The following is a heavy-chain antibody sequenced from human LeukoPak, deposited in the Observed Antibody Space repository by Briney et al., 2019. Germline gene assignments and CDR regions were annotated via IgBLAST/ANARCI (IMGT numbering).Heavy chain of an antibody. Sequence: SETLSLTCIVSGGSTSSYYWSWIRQPPGKGLEWIGYFYYSGSTSYNPSLKSRVTISVDTPKNQFSLKLSSVTAADTAVYYCARGSSSPDYWGQGTLVTVSS. CDR2: FYYSGST. V-gene: IGHV4-59*08. J-gene: IGHJ4*02. CDR3: ARGSSSPDY. CDR1: GGSTSSYY. D-gene: IGHD6-13*01.